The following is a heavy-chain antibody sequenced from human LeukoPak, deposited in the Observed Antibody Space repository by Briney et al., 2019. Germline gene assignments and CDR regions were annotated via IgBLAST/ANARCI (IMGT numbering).Heavy chain of an antibody. CDR3: ARDYIVGGTRTGGFDY. D-gene: IGHD1-26*01. J-gene: IGHJ4*02. V-gene: IGHV3-66*01. Sequence: GGSLRLSCAASGFIFSNFSLNWVRQAPGKGLEWVSVIYSGGSTYYADSVKGRFTISRDNSKNTLYLQMNSLRAEDTAVYYCARDYIVGGTRTGGFDYWGQGTLVTVSS. CDR2: IYSGGST. CDR1: GFIFSNFS.